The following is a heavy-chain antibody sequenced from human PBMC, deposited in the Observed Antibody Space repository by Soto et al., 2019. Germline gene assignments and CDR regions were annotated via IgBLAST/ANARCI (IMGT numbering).Heavy chain of an antibody. J-gene: IGHJ4*02. CDR2: ISGSGGST. CDR3: AKLPNRAVEVWYYYDSSGSYYFDY. D-gene: IGHD3-22*01. CDR1: GVSVNSYA. V-gene: IGHV3-23*01. Sequence: GCLELCCASSGVSVNSYAMSGSRQTPGKGLEWVSAISGSGGSTYYADSVKGRFTISRDNSKNTLYLQMNSLRAEDTAVYYCAKLPNRAVEVWYYYDSSGSYYFDYWGQGLLVTGSS.